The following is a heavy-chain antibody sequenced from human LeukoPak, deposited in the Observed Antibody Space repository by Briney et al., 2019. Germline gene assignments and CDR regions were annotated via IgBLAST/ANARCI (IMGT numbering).Heavy chain of an antibody. V-gene: IGHV4-34*01. CDR1: GGSFSGYY. Sequence: SETLSLTCAVYGGSFSGYYWSWIRQPPGKGLEWIGEINHSGSTNYNPSLKSRVTISVDTSKNQFSLKLSSVTAADTAVYYCARGFPGSWNNWFDPWGQGTLVTVSS. J-gene: IGHJ5*02. CDR3: ARGFPGSWNNWFDP. D-gene: IGHD2-15*01. CDR2: INHSGST.